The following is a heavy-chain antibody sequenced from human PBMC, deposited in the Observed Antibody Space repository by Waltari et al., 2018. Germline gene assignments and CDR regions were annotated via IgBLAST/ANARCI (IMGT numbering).Heavy chain of an antibody. Sequence: EEQLVESGGGLVQPGGSLRLSCAASGVTFSHSWMNWVRQAPGKGLVWVSVINTGASDTRYADSVRGRFTISRDDAKNTVYLQMNSLGDEDTAVYYCARGLVTAVGYGDFWGQGTLVTVSS. CDR2: INTGASDT. V-gene: IGHV3-74*01. CDR3: ARGLVTAVGYGDF. CDR1: GVTFSHSW. J-gene: IGHJ4*02. D-gene: IGHD6-13*01.